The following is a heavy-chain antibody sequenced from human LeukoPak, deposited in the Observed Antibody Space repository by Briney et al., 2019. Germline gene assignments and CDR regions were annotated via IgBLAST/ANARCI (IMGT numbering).Heavy chain of an antibody. D-gene: IGHD2-2*01. CDR3: ARERSSTSAYYYYYMDV. CDR2: ISSSSSTI. Sequence: GGSLRLSCAASGFTFSSYSMNWVRQAPGKGLEWVSYISSSSSTIYYADSVKGRFTISRDNAKNSLYLQMNSLRAEDTAVYYCARERSSTSAYYYYYMDVWGKGTTVTVSS. CDR1: GFTFSSYS. V-gene: IGHV3-48*01. J-gene: IGHJ6*03.